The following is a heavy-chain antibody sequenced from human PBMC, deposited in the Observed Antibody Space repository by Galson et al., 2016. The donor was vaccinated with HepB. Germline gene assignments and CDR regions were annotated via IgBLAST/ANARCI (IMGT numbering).Heavy chain of an antibody. V-gene: IGHV1-46*01. Sequence: SVKVSCKASGYTFTRYYIHWVRQAPGQGLEWMGVINPSGGSTKDAQKFQGRVTMTRDTSTSTVYMELSSLTSDDTAVYYCARGGMGAKEFWGQGTLVTVTS. D-gene: IGHD1-26*01. CDR2: INPSGGST. CDR3: ARGGMGAKEF. CDR1: GYTFTRYY. J-gene: IGHJ4*02.